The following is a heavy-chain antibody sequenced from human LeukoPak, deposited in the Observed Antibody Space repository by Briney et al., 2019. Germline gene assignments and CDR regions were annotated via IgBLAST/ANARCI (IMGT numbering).Heavy chain of an antibody. CDR3: ARVGWLQFNPTFDY. Sequence: PGGSLRLSCAASGFTVSSNYMSWVRQAPGKGLEWVSVIYSGGSTYYADSVKGRFTISRDNSKNTLYLQMNSLRAEDTAVYYCARVGWLQFNPTFDYWGQGTVVTVSS. D-gene: IGHD5-24*01. V-gene: IGHV3-53*01. J-gene: IGHJ4*02. CDR1: GFTVSSNY. CDR2: IYSGGST.